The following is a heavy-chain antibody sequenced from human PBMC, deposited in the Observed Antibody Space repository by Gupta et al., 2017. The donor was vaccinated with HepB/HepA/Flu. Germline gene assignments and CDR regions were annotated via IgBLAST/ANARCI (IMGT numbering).Heavy chain of an antibody. D-gene: IGHD4-17*01. CDR2: ISGSSSRI. CDR1: GFIFSNYH. Sequence: EVQLVESGGGLVQPGKSLRLSWSASGFIFSNYHLNWVRQAPGKGLEWISSISGSSSRIYYADSVEGRFTISRDNAKNSLYLQMNSLRDDDTAVYYCVKGYDDYGWYFDLWGRGTLVIVSS. J-gene: IGHJ2*01. V-gene: IGHV3-48*02. CDR3: VKGYDDYGWYFDL.